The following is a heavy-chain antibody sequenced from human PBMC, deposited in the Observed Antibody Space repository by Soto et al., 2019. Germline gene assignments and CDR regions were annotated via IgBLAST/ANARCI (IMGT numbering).Heavy chain of an antibody. CDR2: MNPNSGNT. Sequence: QVQLVQSGAEVKKPGASVKVSCKASGYTFTSYDINWVRQATGQGLEWMGWMNPNSGNTGYAQKFQGRVTMTRNTSISTAYMELSSLRSDDTAVYYCARGIPDYSNRYYYYYYYMDVWGKGTTVTVSS. J-gene: IGHJ6*03. V-gene: IGHV1-8*01. D-gene: IGHD4-4*01. CDR1: GYTFTSYD. CDR3: ARGIPDYSNRYYYYYYYMDV.